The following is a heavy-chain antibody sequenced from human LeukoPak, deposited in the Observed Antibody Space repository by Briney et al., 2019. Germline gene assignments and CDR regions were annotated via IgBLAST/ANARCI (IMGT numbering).Heavy chain of an antibody. V-gene: IGHV3-53*01. CDR2: IYSGGNT. CDR3: ARGPTYSSTTFDY. Sequence: GGSLRLSCAASGFTFSDYYMSWVRQAPGKGLEWVSVIYSGGNTYYADSVRGRFTISRDNSKNMLLLHMDTLRAEDTAVYYCARGPTYSSTTFDYWGQGSLVTVTS. D-gene: IGHD6-19*01. J-gene: IGHJ4*02. CDR1: GFTFSDYY.